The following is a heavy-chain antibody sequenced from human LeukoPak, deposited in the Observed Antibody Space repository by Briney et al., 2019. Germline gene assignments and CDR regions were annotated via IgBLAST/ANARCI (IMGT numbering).Heavy chain of an antibody. V-gene: IGHV1-46*01. D-gene: IGHD1-14*01. J-gene: IGHJ4*02. CDR2: INPSGGST. CDR1: GYTFTSYY. Sequence: ASVKVSCKASGYTFTSYYMHWVRQTPGQGLEWMGIINPSGGSTSYAQKFQGRVTMTRDTSTSTVYMELSSLRSEDTAVYYCALSPPYREPIDYWGQGTLVTVSS. CDR3: ALSPPYREPIDY.